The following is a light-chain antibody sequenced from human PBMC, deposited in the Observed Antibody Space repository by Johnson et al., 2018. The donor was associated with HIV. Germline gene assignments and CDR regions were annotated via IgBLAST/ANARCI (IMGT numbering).Light chain of an antibody. CDR3: GIWQTSLSTGGV. CDR2: KND. J-gene: IGLJ1*01. Sequence: QSVLTQPPSVSAAPGQKVTISCSGSYSNIGNNYVSWYQQVPGAAPKLLIYKNDKRPSGIPDRFSGSKSGTSATLSITGLPTGDEADYYCGIWQTSLSTGGVFGTGTKVTVL. CDR1: YSNIGNNY. V-gene: IGLV1-51*02.